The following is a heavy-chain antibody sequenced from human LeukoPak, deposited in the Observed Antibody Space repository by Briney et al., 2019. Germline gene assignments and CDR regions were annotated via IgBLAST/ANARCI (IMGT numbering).Heavy chain of an antibody. J-gene: IGHJ4*02. Sequence: GGSLRLSCAASGFTFSNYAMSWVRQAPGKGLEWVSGFSGSVNSAYYADSVRGRFTISRDNSKNTLYLQMNSLRAEDTAVYYCAQTLSIYGVSPIDCWGQGTLVTVSS. D-gene: IGHD4-17*01. CDR1: GFTFSNYA. CDR3: AQTLSIYGVSPIDC. CDR2: FSGSVNSA. V-gene: IGHV3-23*01.